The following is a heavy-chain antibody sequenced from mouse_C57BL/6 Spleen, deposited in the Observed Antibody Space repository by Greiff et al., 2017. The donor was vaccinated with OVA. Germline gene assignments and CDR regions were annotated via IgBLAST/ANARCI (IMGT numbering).Heavy chain of an antibody. CDR2: IYPGDGET. Sequence: QVQLQQSGAELVKPGASVKISCKASGYAFSSYWLNWVKQRPGKGLEWIGQIYPGDGETNYNGKFKGKATLTADKSSSTAYMQLSSLTSEDSAVYFGAREDTGYLYYFDYWGQGTTLTVSS. D-gene: IGHD3-2*02. V-gene: IGHV1-80*01. CDR3: AREDTGYLYYFDY. J-gene: IGHJ2*01. CDR1: GYAFSSYW.